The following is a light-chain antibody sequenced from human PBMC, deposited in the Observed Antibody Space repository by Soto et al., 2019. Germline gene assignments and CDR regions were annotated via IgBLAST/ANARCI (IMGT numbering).Light chain of an antibody. V-gene: IGKV3-15*01. CDR3: QQYDGWPLT. Sequence: EIVMTQSPATLSVSPGERATLSCRASQSVSSNLAWYQQKPGQAPRLLIYGASTRATGIPASFNGGGSGAEFTLTISSLQSGDFAVYYCQQYDGWPLTFGGGTKVEIK. CDR2: GAS. J-gene: IGKJ4*01. CDR1: QSVSSN.